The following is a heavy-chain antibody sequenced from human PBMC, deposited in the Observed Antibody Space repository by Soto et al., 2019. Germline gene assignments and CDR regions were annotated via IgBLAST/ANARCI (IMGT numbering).Heavy chain of an antibody. CDR3: ARDARYCSGGSCYPHYYYYGMDV. V-gene: IGHV1-2*02. Sequence: GASVKVSCKASGYTFTGYYMHWVRQAPGQGLEWMGWINPNSGGTNYAQKFQGRVTMTRDTSISTAYMELSRLRSDDTAVYYCARDARYCSGGSCYPHYYYYGMDVWGQGTTVTSP. CDR1: GYTFTGYY. D-gene: IGHD2-15*01. CDR2: INPNSGGT. J-gene: IGHJ6*02.